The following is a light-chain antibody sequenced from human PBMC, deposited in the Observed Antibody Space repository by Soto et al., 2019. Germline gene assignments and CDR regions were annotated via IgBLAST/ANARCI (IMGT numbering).Light chain of an antibody. CDR2: DAS. J-gene: IGKJ5*01. CDR1: QNIGSN. V-gene: IGKV3-11*01. Sequence: EIVMTQSPATLSVSPGERVTLSCRASQNIGSNLAWYQQKFGQAPRLLISDASSRATGIPARFSGSGSGTDFTLTISSLEPEDFAVYYCQQRSNWPITFGQGTRLEIK. CDR3: QQRSNWPIT.